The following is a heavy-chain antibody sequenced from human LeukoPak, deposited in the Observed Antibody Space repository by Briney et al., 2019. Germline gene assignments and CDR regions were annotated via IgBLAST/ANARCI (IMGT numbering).Heavy chain of an antibody. CDR3: ARWAVRYCSSTSCLVGAFDI. CDR1: GGSISSYY. V-gene: IGHV4-4*07. Sequence: SETLSLTCTVSGGSISSYYWSWIRQPAGKGLEWIGRIHTSGSTDYNPSLKSRVTMSLDKSRNQFPLKLSSVTAADTAVYYCARWAVRYCSSTSCLVGAFDIWGQGTMVTVSS. D-gene: IGHD2-2*01. CDR2: IHTSGST. J-gene: IGHJ3*02.